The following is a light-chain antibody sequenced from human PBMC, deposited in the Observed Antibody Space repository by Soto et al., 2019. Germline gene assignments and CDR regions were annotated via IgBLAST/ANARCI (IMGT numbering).Light chain of an antibody. CDR2: DAS. Sequence: EIALTQSPATLSLSPGERATLSCRASQSVSSYLAWYQQRPGQAPRLLMYDASNRATGIPARFSGSGSGTDFTLTISSLEAEDFALYYCQQRSNWPLTFGGGTKVEI. J-gene: IGKJ4*01. CDR3: QQRSNWPLT. V-gene: IGKV3-11*01. CDR1: QSVSSY.